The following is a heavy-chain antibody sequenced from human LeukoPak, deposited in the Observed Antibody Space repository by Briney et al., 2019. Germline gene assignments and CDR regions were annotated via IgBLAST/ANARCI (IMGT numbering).Heavy chain of an antibody. CDR3: AELGITMIGGV. D-gene: IGHD3-10*02. CDR2: IDTEGSTT. V-gene: IGHV3-74*01. Sequence: GGSLRLSCVASGFTFSSYWMTWVRQTPGKGLVWVSYIDTEGSTTRYADSVKGRFTISRDNAKNSLYLQMNSLRAEDTAVYYCAELGITMIGGVWGKGTTVTISS. J-gene: IGHJ6*04. CDR1: GFTFSSYW.